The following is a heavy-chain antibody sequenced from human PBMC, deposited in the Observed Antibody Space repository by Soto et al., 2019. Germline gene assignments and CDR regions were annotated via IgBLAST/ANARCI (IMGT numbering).Heavy chain of an antibody. Sequence: QVQLVQSGAEVKKPGSSVKVSCKASGGTFSSYAISWVRQAPGQGLEWMGGIIPIFGTANYAQKFQGRVTITADESTSTAYMERSSLRSEDTAVYYCASTRVPTRPNVEMDTTTAYWGQGTLVTVSS. CDR2: IIPIFGTA. J-gene: IGHJ4*02. D-gene: IGHD5-18*01. CDR3: ASTRVPTRPNVEMDTTTAY. V-gene: IGHV1-69*12. CDR1: GGTFSSYA.